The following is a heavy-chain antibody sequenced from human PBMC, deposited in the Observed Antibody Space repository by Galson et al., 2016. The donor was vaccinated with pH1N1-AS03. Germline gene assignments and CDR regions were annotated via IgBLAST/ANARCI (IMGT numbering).Heavy chain of an antibody. V-gene: IGHV2-5*02. J-gene: IGHJ4*02. CDR2: IYWDDDK. D-gene: IGHD4-23*01. CDR1: GFSHSASGVA. Sequence: PALVKTTQTLTLTCTLSGFSHSASGVAVAWIRQPPGKALEWLALIYWDDDKRYSPSLRDKLPITKDSSTNQVVLTMTNMDPVDTATYYCAHRHGGNSHYFGYWGPGTLVTVSS. CDR3: AHRHGGNSHYFGY.